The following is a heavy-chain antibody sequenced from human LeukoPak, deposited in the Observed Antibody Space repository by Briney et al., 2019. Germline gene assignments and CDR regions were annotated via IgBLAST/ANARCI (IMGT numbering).Heavy chain of an antibody. CDR2: INHGGST. CDR3: AVLYSSGWYDYYYYGMDV. Sequence: SETLSLTCAVYGGSFSGYYWSWIRQPPGKGLEWIGEINHGGSTNYNPSLKSRVTISVDTSKNQFSLKLSSVTAADTAVYYCAVLYSSGWYDYYYYGMDVWGQGTTVTVSS. CDR1: GGSFSGYY. J-gene: IGHJ6*02. V-gene: IGHV4-34*01. D-gene: IGHD6-19*01.